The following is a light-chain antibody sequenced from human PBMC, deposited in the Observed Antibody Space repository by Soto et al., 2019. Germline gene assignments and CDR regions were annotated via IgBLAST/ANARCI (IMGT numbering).Light chain of an antibody. Sequence: EIVLTQSPGTLSLSPGERATLSCRASQSIGSNHLAWYQQEPGQAPRLLIYGASSGATGIPDRFSGSGSGTDFTLTISRLEPEDFAVYYCQQYGTSPWTFGQGTKVDIK. J-gene: IGKJ1*01. V-gene: IGKV3-20*01. CDR1: QSIGSNH. CDR3: QQYGTSPWT. CDR2: GAS.